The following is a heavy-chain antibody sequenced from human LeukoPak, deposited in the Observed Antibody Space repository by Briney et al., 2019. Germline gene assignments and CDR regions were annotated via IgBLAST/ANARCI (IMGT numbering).Heavy chain of an antibody. CDR3: ARGPHTSGWPQQYY. D-gene: IGHD6-19*01. CDR2: ISAYNGNT. Sequence: ASVKVSCKASGYTFTSYGISWVRQAPGQGLEWMGWISAYNGNTNYAQKLQGRVTMTTDTSTSTAYMELSSLRSEDTAVYYCARGPHTSGWPQQYYWGQGTLVTVSS. J-gene: IGHJ4*02. CDR1: GYTFTSYG. V-gene: IGHV1-18*01.